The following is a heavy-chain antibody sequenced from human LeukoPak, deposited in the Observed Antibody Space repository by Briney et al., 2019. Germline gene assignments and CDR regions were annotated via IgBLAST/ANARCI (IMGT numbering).Heavy chain of an antibody. Sequence: GGSLRLSCAASGFTFSSYDMHWVRQATGKGLEWVSAIGTAGDTYYPGSVKGRFTISRENAKNSLYLQMNSLRAGDTAVYYCARSHGPAAGTGYYYYYGMDVWGQGTTVTVSS. CDR3: ARSHGPAAGTGYYYYYGMDV. V-gene: IGHV3-13*01. CDR1: GFTFSSYD. J-gene: IGHJ6*02. D-gene: IGHD6-13*01. CDR2: IGTAGDT.